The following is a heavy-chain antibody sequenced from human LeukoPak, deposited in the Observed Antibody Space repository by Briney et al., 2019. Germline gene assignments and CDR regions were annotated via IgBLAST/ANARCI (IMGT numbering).Heavy chain of an antibody. J-gene: IGHJ4*02. CDR2: IFPGDSDT. V-gene: IGHV5-51*01. CDR1: GYSYTTYW. CDR3: ARSDYGDYFFDY. D-gene: IGHD4-17*01. Sequence: GESLKISCKGSGYSYTTYWIGWVRQRPGKGLEWMGIIFPGDSDTRYSPSFQGQVTISADKSISTAYLQWSSLKASDTAMYYCARSDYGDYFFDYWGQGTLVTVSS.